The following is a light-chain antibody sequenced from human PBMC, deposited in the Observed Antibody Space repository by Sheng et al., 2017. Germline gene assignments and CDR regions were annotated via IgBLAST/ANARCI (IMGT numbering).Light chain of an antibody. CDR2: DAS. Sequence: EIVLTQSPGTLSLSPGERATLSCRASQSVSTFLAWYQQKPGQAPTLLIYDASNRATGIPARFSGSGSGTDFTLTISSLEPEDFAVYYCQQRTNWPSFTFG. CDR1: QSVSTF. V-gene: IGKV3-11*01. CDR3: QQRTNWPSFT. J-gene: IGKJ3*01.